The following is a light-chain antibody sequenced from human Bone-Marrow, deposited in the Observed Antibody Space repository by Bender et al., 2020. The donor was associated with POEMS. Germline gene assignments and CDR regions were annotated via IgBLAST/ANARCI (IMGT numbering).Light chain of an antibody. CDR2: HDN. CDR3: SSYTGSSTPYV. V-gene: IGLV3-21*01. Sequence: SYVLTQPPSVSVAPGKTARITCGGNNLGSKSVHWYQQKPGQSPVLVIYHDNRRPSGVPDRFSGSKSGNTASLTISGLQAEDEADYYCSSYTGSSTPYVFGTGTKVTVL. CDR1: NLGSKS. J-gene: IGLJ1*01.